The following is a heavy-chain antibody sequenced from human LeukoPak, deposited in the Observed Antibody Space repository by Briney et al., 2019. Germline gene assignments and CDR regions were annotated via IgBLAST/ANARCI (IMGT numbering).Heavy chain of an antibody. D-gene: IGHD2-15*01. CDR1: IGSFSDYY. V-gene: IGHV4-34*01. Sequence: SETLSLTCAVYIGSFSDYYWSWIPQPPGKGLEWIGETSHSGSTNYNPSLKSRVTISVDTSKNQFSLKLSSVTAADTAVYYCARRGYGDIWGQGTMVTVSS. CDR2: TSHSGST. CDR3: ARRGYGDI. J-gene: IGHJ3*02.